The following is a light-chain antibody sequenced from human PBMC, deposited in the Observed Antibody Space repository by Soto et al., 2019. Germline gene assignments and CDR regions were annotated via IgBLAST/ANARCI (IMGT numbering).Light chain of an antibody. J-gene: IGKJ2*01. CDR2: FAS. CDR1: QSVSSK. Sequence: EIVMTQSPATLSVSPGERATLSCRASQSVSSKLAWFQQKPGQAPRLLIYFASTRATGIPARFSGSGSGTEFTLTISSLQSEDIATYYCQQYDNLPGYTFGQGTKLEIK. V-gene: IGKV3-15*01. CDR3: QQYDNLPGYT.